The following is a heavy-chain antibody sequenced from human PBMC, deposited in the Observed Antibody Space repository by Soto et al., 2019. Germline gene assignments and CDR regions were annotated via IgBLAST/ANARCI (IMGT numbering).Heavy chain of an antibody. J-gene: IGHJ4*02. CDR3: ARVGRIWFGELFLDY. V-gene: IGHV4-34*01. D-gene: IGHD3-10*01. CDR2: INHSGST. Sequence: SETLSLTCAVYGGSFSGYYWSWIRQPPGKGLEWIGEINHSGSTNYNPSLKSRLTISVDRSTNQFSLKLSSVTAADTAVYYCARVGRIWFGELFLDYWGQGTLVTVSS. CDR1: GGSFSGYY.